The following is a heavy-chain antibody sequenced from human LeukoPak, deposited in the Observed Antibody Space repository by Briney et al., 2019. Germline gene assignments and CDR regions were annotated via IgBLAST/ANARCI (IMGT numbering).Heavy chain of an antibody. V-gene: IGHV3-74*01. Sequence: PGGSLRLSCAASGFTFRNHAMNWVRQAPGKGLVWVSRINSDGSTTSYADSVKGRFTISRDNAKNTLYLQMNSLRAEDTAVYYCSRGLYSSTLGYWGQGTLVTVSS. CDR2: INSDGSTT. CDR1: GFTFRNHA. CDR3: SRGLYSSTLGY. D-gene: IGHD6-13*01. J-gene: IGHJ4*02.